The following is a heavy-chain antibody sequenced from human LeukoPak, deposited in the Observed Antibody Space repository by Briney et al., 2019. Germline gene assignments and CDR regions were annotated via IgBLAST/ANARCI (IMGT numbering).Heavy chain of an antibody. Sequence: PGGSLRLSCAASGFTFSSYGMSWVRQAPGKGLEWVSAISGSGGSTYYADSVKGRFTISRDNSKNTLYLQMNSLRAEDTAVYYCAKINGYYGSGSYSFDYWGQGTLVTVSS. D-gene: IGHD3-10*01. V-gene: IGHV3-23*01. CDR3: AKINGYYGSGSYSFDY. CDR1: GFTFSSYG. CDR2: ISGSGGST. J-gene: IGHJ4*02.